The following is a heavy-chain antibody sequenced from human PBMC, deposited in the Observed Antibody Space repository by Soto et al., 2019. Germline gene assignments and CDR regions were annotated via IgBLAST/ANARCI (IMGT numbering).Heavy chain of an antibody. D-gene: IGHD3-16*02. V-gene: IGHV1-69*13. CDR3: ASYPAGPGDYFDY. CDR1: GGTFSSYA. CDR2: IIPIFGTA. J-gene: IGHJ4*02. Sequence: SVKVSCKASGGTFSSYAISWVRQAPGQGLEWMGGIIPIFGTANYAQKFQGRVTITADESTSTAYMELSSLRSEDTAVYYCASYPAGPGDYFDYWGQGTLVTVSS.